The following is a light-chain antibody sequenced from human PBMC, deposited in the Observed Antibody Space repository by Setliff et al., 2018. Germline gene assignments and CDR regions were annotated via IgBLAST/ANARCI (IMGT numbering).Light chain of an antibody. J-gene: IGLJ2*01. CDR3: LLYFGATVI. CDR1: TGDVTNTNY. V-gene: IGLV7-46*01. CDR2: DTN. Sequence: VVTQEASLTVSPGGTVTLTCGSSTGDVTNTNYPYWFQQKPGQAPRTLIYDTNIAHSWTPARFSGSLLGGKAALTLSDVQPEDEAMYYCLLYFGATVIFGGGTKVTVL.